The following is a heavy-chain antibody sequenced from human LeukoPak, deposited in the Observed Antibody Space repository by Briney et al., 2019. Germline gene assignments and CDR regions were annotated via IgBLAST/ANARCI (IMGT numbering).Heavy chain of an antibody. J-gene: IGHJ3*02. CDR3: ARNGGGGDSDAFDI. V-gene: IGHV4-28*01. CDR2: IYYGGNT. D-gene: IGHD4-23*01. CDR1: GYSISSSNW. Sequence: PSDTLSLTCTVSGYSISSSNWWGWIRQPPGKGLEWIAYIYYGGNTFYNPSLKSRITMSVDTSKNQFSLKLSSVTAVDTAVYYCARNGGGGDSDAFDIWGQGTLVTASS.